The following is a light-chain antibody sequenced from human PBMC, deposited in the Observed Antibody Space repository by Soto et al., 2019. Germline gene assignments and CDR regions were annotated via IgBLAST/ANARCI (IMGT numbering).Light chain of an antibody. CDR3: QHTYRNPPFT. V-gene: IGKV1-39*01. Sequence: DIPMTQSPSSLSASVGDRVTITCLASPTLDKYVNWYQQKPGEAPRLLIYATSSLQSGVPSRFSGSKSATDVTRTISGLQHEDFATSSCQHTYRNPPFTFGQGTEVEIK. CDR1: PTLDKY. J-gene: IGKJ2*01. CDR2: ATS.